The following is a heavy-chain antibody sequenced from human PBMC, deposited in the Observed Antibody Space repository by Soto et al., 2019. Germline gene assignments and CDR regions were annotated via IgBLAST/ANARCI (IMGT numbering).Heavy chain of an antibody. Sequence: ECLKICFQGSGYACRSYWIAWVRRMPGKGLEWMGIIYPGDSDTRYSPSFQGQVTISVDKSITTAYLQWSSLKASDTAMYYCARGYCTATICDPWFDPWGQGTLVTVSS. CDR1: GYACRSYW. CDR2: IYPGDSDT. J-gene: IGHJ5*02. CDR3: ARGYCTATICDPWFDP. V-gene: IGHV5-51*01. D-gene: IGHD2-8*02.